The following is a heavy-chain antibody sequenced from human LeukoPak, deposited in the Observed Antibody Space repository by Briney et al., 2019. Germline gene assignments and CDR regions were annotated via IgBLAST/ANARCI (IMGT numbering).Heavy chain of an antibody. J-gene: IGHJ6*03. CDR1: GYTFTGYY. D-gene: IGHD1-26*01. Sequence: RRASVKVSCKASGYTFTGYYMHWVRQAPGQGLEWMGWISPNSGGTNYAQKFQGRVTMTRDTSISTAYMELSRLRSDDTAVYYCARWSGSYSFLHYYYYMDVWGKGTTVTISS. CDR3: ARWSGSYSFLHYYYYMDV. CDR2: ISPNSGGT. V-gene: IGHV1-2*02.